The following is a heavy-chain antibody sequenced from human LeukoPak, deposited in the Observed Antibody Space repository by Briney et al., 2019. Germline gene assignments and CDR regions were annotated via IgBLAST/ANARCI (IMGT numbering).Heavy chain of an antibody. Sequence: GASVKVSFKASGYTFTCYYMHWVRLAPGQGLEWMGWINPNSGGTNYAQKFQGRVTMTRDTSISTAYMELSRLRSDDTAVYYCAGRYCSSTSCYSAPFDYWGQGTLVTVSS. CDR2: INPNSGGT. J-gene: IGHJ4*02. V-gene: IGHV1-2*02. CDR3: AGRYCSSTSCYSAPFDY. CDR1: GYTFTCYY. D-gene: IGHD2-2*01.